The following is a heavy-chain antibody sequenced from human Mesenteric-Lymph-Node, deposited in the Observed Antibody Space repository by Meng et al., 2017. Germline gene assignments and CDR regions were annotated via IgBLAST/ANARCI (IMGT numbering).Heavy chain of an antibody. Sequence: GESLKISCAASQFTFSIYEMNWVRRAPGKGLEWVSYISSVGSPIYYADSVKGRFIISRDNAKNSLYLQMNSLRAEDTAVYYCARGFDYWGQGTLVTVSS. CDR3: ARGFDY. J-gene: IGHJ4*02. CDR2: ISSVGSPI. CDR1: QFTFSIYE. V-gene: IGHV3-48*03.